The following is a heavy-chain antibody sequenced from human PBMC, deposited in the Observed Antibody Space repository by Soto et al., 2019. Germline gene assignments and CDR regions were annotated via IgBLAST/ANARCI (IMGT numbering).Heavy chain of an antibody. CDR1: GFIFRNFG. Sequence: QVQLVESGGGVVQPGRSLRLSCAASGFIFRNFGMHWVRRAPGKGLGWVATISGDGNDKYYPDSMKGRFTISRDNFNNPLYLQLNSLRPEDTAVYHCAQGASTAHQPLDSWGQGVLVTVSS. D-gene: IGHD1-26*01. J-gene: IGHJ4*02. CDR2: ISGDGNDK. V-gene: IGHV3-30*18. CDR3: AQGASTAHQPLDS.